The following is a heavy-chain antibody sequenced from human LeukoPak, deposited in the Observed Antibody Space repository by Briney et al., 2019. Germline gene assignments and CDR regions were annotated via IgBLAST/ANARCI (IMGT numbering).Heavy chain of an antibody. CDR2: IRYDGSTK. J-gene: IGHJ4*02. Sequence: PGGSLRLSCAASGFTFSGFGMHWVRQAPGKGLEWVAFIRYDGSTKHYGDSVRGRFTISRDNSKNTLFLQMNSLRPEDTAVYYCARGPDYDILADYFDYWGQGTLVTVSS. CDR3: ARGPDYDILADYFDY. CDR1: GFTFSGFG. V-gene: IGHV3-30*02. D-gene: IGHD3-9*01.